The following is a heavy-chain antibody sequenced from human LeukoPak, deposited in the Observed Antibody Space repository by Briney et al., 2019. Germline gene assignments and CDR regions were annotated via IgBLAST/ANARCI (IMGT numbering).Heavy chain of an antibody. Sequence: GGSLRLSCAASGFIFSMHPIHWVRQAPDKGLEWVAVITNDGHSQYHADSVKGRFTISRDTSKNTVYLQMDSLRAEDTAVYYCARSYTHYDFWSGYTYQNYFDPWGQGTLVTVSS. CDR2: ITNDGHSQ. J-gene: IGHJ5*02. D-gene: IGHD3-3*01. CDR1: GFIFSMHP. CDR3: ARSYTHYDFWSGYTYQNYFDP. V-gene: IGHV3-30-3*01.